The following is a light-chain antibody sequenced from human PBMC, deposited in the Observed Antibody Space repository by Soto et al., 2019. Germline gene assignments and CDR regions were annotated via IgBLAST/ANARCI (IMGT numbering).Light chain of an antibody. CDR2: GNT. Sequence: QSVLTQPPSVSGAAGQRVTISCTGSRSNIGAGYDVHWYQQLPGTAPKLLVSGNTNRPSGVPDRFSGSKSGTSASLAITGLQAEDEADYYCQSFDSSLSGWVFGGGTKLTV. CDR1: RSNIGAGYD. J-gene: IGLJ3*02. V-gene: IGLV1-40*01. CDR3: QSFDSSLSGWV.